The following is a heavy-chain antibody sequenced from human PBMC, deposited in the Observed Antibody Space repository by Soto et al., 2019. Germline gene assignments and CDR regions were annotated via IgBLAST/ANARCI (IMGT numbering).Heavy chain of an antibody. CDR3: ATVVVIADVYYAMDV. Sequence: PGGSLRLSCVASGFTFADYAMTWVRQSPGRGLEWVSSLSVSGGDTYYGGSVKGRFTISRDNSKNTLYLQMSSLRAEDTAVYYCATVVVIADVYYAMDVWGQGTTVTVSS. CDR2: LSVSGGDT. V-gene: IGHV3-23*01. J-gene: IGHJ6*02. CDR1: GFTFADYA. D-gene: IGHD3-3*01.